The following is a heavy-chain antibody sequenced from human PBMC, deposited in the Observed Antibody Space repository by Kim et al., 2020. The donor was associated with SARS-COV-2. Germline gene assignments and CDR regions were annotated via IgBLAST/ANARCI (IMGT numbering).Heavy chain of an antibody. CDR1: GFTFSSYS. CDR3: ARRGTPYYDSSGYYADY. D-gene: IGHD3-22*01. CDR2: ISSSSSYI. V-gene: IGHV3-21*04. Sequence: GGSLRLSCAASGFTFSSYSMNWVRQAPGKGLEWVSSISSSSSYIYYADSVKGRFTISRDNAKNSLYLQMNSLRAEDTAVYYCARRGTPYYDSSGYYADYWGQGALVTVSS. J-gene: IGHJ4*02.